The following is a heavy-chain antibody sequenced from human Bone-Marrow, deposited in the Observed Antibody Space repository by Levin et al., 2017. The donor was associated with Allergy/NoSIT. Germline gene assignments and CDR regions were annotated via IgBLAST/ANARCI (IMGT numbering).Heavy chain of an antibody. J-gene: IGHJ6*02. Sequence: PGGSLRLSCAGSGFTFSRYAMNWVRQAPGKGLEWVSSISDSGTYTYFGESAKGRFTISRDNAKHSVFLQMASLRAEDTGVYYCARDGDGLDVWGQGTTVIVSS. V-gene: IGHV3-21*06. CDR3: ARDGDGLDV. CDR1: GFTFSRYA. CDR2: ISDSGTYT.